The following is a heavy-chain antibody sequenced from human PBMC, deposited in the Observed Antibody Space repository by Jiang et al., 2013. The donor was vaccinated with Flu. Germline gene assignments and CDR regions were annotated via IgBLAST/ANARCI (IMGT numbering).Heavy chain of an antibody. D-gene: IGHD3-10*01. CDR3: ARGSAEYYYGSGSYSFDY. CDR2: IYYSGST. Sequence: GSGLVKPSQTLSLTCTVSGGSISSGGYYWSWIRQHPGKGLEWIGYIYYSGSTYYNPSLKSLVTISVDTSKNQFSLKLSSVTAADTAVYYCARGSAEYYYGSGSYSFDYWGQGTLVTVSS. CDR1: GGSISSGGYY. V-gene: IGHV4-31*01. J-gene: IGHJ4*02.